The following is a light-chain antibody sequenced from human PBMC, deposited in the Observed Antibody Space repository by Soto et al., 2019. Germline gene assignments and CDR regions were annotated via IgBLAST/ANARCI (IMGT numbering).Light chain of an antibody. CDR2: GAS. CDR3: HTYGSSPYP. Sequence: PSPATLSVSRGDRVTRSCRARQSISSNLAWYHQTPGQAPRLLIYGASTRATGIPHRFSGSGSGADSPLPITSLELEVFAVYSCHTYGSSPYPFGKG. V-gene: IGKV3-15*01. J-gene: IGKJ2*01. CDR1: QSISSN.